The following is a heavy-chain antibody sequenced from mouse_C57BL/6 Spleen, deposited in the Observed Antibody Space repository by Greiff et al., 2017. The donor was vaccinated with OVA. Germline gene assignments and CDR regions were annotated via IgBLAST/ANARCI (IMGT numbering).Heavy chain of an antibody. CDR3: ARRGGTAQAPYYFDY. Sequence: EVQRVESGGDLVKPGGSLKLSCAASGFTFSSYGMSWVRQTPDKRLEWVATISSGGSYTYYPDSVKGRFTISRDNAKNTLYLQMSSLKSEDTAMYYCARRGGTAQAPYYFDYWGQGTTLTVSS. CDR1: GFTFSSYG. D-gene: IGHD3-2*02. V-gene: IGHV5-6*01. J-gene: IGHJ2*01. CDR2: ISSGGSYT.